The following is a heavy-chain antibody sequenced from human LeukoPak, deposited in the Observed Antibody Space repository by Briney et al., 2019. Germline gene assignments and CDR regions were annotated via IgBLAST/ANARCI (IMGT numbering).Heavy chain of an antibody. CDR1: GGSLSSGDYY. V-gene: IGHV4-30-4*01. J-gene: IGHJ5*02. CDR3: ARPYYYDSRIDP. D-gene: IGHD3-22*01. CDR2: VYYSGST. Sequence: SETLSVTCTVSGGSLSSGDYYWSWIGQPPGKGREGIAYVYYSGSTSGNPSRKSRVTMSADPSKNQLSLKLSSVTAADTAVYYCARPYYYDSRIDPWGQGILVTLSS.